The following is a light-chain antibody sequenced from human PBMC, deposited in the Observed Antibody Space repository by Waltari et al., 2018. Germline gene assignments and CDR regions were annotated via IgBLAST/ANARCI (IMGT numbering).Light chain of an antibody. V-gene: IGKV1-27*01. Sequence: IQMTQSPSSLSASVGDRLTITCRASQDISNYLAWYQQKPGKAPRLLIYAASTLQSGVPYRFSGSGSGTDFTLIISSLQPEDVATYYCQKYNSAPQTFGGGTTVEIK. CDR1: QDISNY. J-gene: IGKJ4*01. CDR2: AAS. CDR3: QKYNSAPQT.